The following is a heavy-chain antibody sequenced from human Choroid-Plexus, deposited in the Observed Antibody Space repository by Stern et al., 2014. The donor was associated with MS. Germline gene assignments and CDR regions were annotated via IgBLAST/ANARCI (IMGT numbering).Heavy chain of an antibody. CDR2: INTNTGGT. Sequence: QLVQSGAEVKKPGASVKVSCKTSGYIFTGYYIHWVRQAPGQGLAWMAWINTNTGGTKYAQKFQGRVTMSRDTSISTAYVELSSLTSDDTAVYYCARDQRGITIFGVVTDYYYLGMDVWGQGTTVTVSS. CDR1: GYIFTGYY. V-gene: IGHV1-2*02. CDR3: ARDQRGITIFGVVTDYYYLGMDV. J-gene: IGHJ6*02. D-gene: IGHD3-3*01.